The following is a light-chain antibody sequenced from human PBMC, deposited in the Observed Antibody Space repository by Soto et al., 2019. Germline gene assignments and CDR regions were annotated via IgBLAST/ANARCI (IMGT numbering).Light chain of an antibody. CDR2: MNN. CDR1: SSNIGSNY. CDR3: AAWDDSLSGPV. J-gene: IGLJ7*01. Sequence: QAVVTQPPSASGTPGQRGTISCSGSSSNIGSNYVYWYQQLPGTAPKLLIYMNNQRPSGVPDRFSGSKSGTSASLAISGLRSEDEADYDCAAWDDSLSGPVFGGGTQLTVL. V-gene: IGLV1-47*01.